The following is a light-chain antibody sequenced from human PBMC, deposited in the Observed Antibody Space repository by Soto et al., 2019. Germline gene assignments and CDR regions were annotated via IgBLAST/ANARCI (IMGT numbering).Light chain of an antibody. CDR2: EVS. Sequence: QSALTQPASVSGSPGQSITISCTGTSSDVGGYNYVYWYQQHPGKAPNLMIYEVSNRPSGVSNRFSGSKSGNTASRTISGLQTEDDADYYCSAYTSSSTLVFGTGTKLTGL. CDR1: SSDVGGYNY. CDR3: SAYTSSSTLV. J-gene: IGLJ1*01. V-gene: IGLV2-14*01.